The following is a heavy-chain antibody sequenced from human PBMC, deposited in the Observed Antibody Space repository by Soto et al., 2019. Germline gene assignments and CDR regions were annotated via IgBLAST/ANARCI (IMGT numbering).Heavy chain of an antibody. CDR3: TKKGGGPFPFDP. CDR2: ISPRSGGT. V-gene: IGHV1-2*02. D-gene: IGHD3-10*01. J-gene: IGHJ5*02. Sequence: ASVKVSCKASGYSFIDYHIHWVRQAPGQGLEWMGWISPRSGGTNYAQKFRGRVTITSDTSINTAYMELTSLSSDDTAVYYCTKKGGGPFPFDPWGQGTRVTVSS. CDR1: GYSFIDYH.